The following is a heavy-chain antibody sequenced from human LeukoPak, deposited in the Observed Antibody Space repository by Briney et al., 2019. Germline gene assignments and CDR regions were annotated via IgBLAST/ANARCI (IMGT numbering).Heavy chain of an antibody. CDR3: ARGTYYYDSSGCDY. CDR2: ISAYNGNT. Sequence: ASVEVSCKASGYTFTSYGISWVRQAPGQGLERMGWISAYNGNTNYAQKLQGRVTMTTDTSTSTAYMELRSLRSDDTAVYYCARGTYYYDSSGCDYWGQGTLVTVSS. J-gene: IGHJ4*02. CDR1: GYTFTSYG. D-gene: IGHD3-22*01. V-gene: IGHV1-18*01.